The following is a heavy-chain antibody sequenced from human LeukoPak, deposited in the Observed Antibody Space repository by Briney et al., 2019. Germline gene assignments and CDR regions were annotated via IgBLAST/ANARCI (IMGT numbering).Heavy chain of an antibody. V-gene: IGHV3-21*01. Sequence: GGSLRLSCAASGFTFRSYAMNWVRQAPGKGLEWVSSISSSSSYIYYADSVKGRFTISRDNAKNSLYLQMNSLRAEDTAVYYCARGSSGRFGELLYPDYWGQGTLVTVSS. D-gene: IGHD3-10*01. CDR2: ISSSSSYI. CDR3: ARGSSGRFGELLYPDY. J-gene: IGHJ4*02. CDR1: GFTFRSYA.